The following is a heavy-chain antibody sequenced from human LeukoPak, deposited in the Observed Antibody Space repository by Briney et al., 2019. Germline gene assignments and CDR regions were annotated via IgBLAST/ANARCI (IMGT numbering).Heavy chain of an antibody. CDR2: FYSGGST. CDR1: GFTVSDNY. CDR3: ARGGYTYGWGAFDI. D-gene: IGHD5-18*01. Sequence: QPGGSLRLSCAASGFTVSDNYMSWVRQAPGKGLEWVSVFYSGGSTRYADSVKCRFTISRDNSKNTLYRQMNSLRAEDTALYYCARGGYTYGWGAFDIWGQGTRVTVSS. V-gene: IGHV3-66*01. J-gene: IGHJ3*02.